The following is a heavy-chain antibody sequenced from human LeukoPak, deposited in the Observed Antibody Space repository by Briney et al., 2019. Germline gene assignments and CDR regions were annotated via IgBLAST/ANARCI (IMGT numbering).Heavy chain of an antibody. D-gene: IGHD3-16*01. V-gene: IGHV4-61*02. CDR3: ARGRLGDSFDY. CDR2: IYISDST. CDR1: GGSITSGSYY. Sequence: SQTLSLTCIVSGGSITSGSYYWNWIRQPAGKGLEWIGRIYISDSTYYNPSLKSRVTISVDTSKNQFSLNLSSVTAADTAVYYCARGRLGDSFDYWGQGILVTVSS. J-gene: IGHJ4*02.